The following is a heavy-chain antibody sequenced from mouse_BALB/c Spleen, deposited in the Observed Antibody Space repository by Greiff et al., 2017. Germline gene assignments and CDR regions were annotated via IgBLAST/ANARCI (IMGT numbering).Heavy chain of an antibody. CDR2: IDPANGNT. J-gene: IGHJ2*01. V-gene: IGHV14-3*02. CDR1: GFNIKDTY. D-gene: IGHD2-14*01. CDR3: AREDYRYDEGYFDY. Sequence: VQLKQSGAELVKPGASVKLSCTASGFNIKDTYMHWVKQRPEQGLEWIGRIDPANGNTKYDPKFQGKATITADTSSNTAYLQLSSLTSEDTAVYYCAREDYRYDEGYFDYWGQGTTLTVSS.